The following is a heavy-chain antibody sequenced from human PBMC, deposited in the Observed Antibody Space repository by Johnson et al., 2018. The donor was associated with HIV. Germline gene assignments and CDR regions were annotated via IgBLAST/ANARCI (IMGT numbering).Heavy chain of an antibody. CDR1: GFTFSSYA. D-gene: IGHD3-22*01. Sequence: QVQLVESGGGVVQPGRSLRLSCAASGFTFSSYAMHWVRQAPGKGLEWVAVISDDGNNKYYADSVKGRFTISRDNSKNTLYLQMNSLRVEDTAMYYCAREHRYYYDSSGYYRVDAFDIWGQGTMVTVSS. J-gene: IGHJ3*02. CDR3: AREHRYYYDSSGYYRVDAFDI. CDR2: ISDDGNNK. V-gene: IGHV3-30-3*01.